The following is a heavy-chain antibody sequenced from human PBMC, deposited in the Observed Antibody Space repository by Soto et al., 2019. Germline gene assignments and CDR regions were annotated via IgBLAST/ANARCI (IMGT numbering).Heavy chain of an antibody. CDR3: ARVRVYSGYDYFDY. D-gene: IGHD5-12*01. Sequence: ETLSLTCTVSGGSISSYYWSWIRQPPGKGLEWIGYIYYSGSTNYNPSLKSRVTISVDTSKNQFSLKLSSVTAADTAVYYCARVRVYSGYDYFDYWGQGTLVTVSS. J-gene: IGHJ4*02. V-gene: IGHV4-59*01. CDR2: IYYSGST. CDR1: GGSISSYY.